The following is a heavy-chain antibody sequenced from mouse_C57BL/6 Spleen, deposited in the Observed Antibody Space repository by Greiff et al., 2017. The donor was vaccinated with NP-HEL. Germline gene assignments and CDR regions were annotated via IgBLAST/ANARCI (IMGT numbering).Heavy chain of an antibody. CDR2: IRNKANGYTT. J-gene: IGHJ2*01. CDR1: GFTFTDYY. Sequence: EVKLVESGGGLVQPGGSLSLSCAASGFTFTDYYMSWVRQPPGKALEWLGFIRNKANGYTTEYSASVKGRFTSSRDNSQSILYLQMNALRAEDSATYYCARYDYGSMVFDYWGQGTALTVSS. CDR3: ARYDYGSMVFDY. V-gene: IGHV7-3*01. D-gene: IGHD1-1*01.